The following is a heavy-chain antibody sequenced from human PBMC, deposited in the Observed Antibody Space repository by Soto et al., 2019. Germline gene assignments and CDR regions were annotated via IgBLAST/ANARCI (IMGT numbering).Heavy chain of an antibody. CDR2: IRETGNT. V-gene: IGHV3-23*01. CDR3: AKQQMGVIRALDY. D-gene: IGHD1-26*01. CDR1: GFTFSNYA. J-gene: IGHJ4*02. Sequence: EVQILQSGGGLEQPGGSLRLSCAASGFTFSNYAMSWIRQAPGKGLEWVSTIRETGNTYYADSVRGRFATSRDNSENTLYLQMSSLRAEDTAVYSCAKQQMGVIRALDYWGQGTLVTVSS.